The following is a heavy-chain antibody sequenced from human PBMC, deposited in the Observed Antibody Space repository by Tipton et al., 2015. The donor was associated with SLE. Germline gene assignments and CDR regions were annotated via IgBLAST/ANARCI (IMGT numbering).Heavy chain of an antibody. D-gene: IGHD2-15*01. V-gene: IGHV4-59*01. CDR1: GDSISTYY. Sequence: TLSLTCTVSGDSISTYYWSWIRQPPGKGLEWIGNFYYGGTTNYSPSLKSRVTISVDTSKNHFSLKLSSVIAADTAVYYCARVLPSGGYFDNWGQGTLVTVSS. J-gene: IGHJ4*02. CDR3: ARVLPSGGYFDN. CDR2: FYYGGTT.